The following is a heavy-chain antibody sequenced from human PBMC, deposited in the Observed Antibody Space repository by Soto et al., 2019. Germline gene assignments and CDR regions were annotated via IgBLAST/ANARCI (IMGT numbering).Heavy chain of an antibody. V-gene: IGHV4-31*03. Sequence: SETLSLTCTVSGGSISSGGYYWSWIRQHPGKGLEWIGYIYYSGSTYYNPSLKSRVTISVDTSKNQFSLKLSSVTAADTAVYYCAAPKVPYYFDYWGQGTLVTVSS. CDR3: AAPKVPYYFDY. J-gene: IGHJ4*02. CDR1: GGSISSGGYY. CDR2: IYYSGST.